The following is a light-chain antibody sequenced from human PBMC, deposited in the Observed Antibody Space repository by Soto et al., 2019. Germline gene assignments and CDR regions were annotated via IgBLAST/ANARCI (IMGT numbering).Light chain of an antibody. V-gene: IGKV1-39*01. Sequence: DIQMTQSPSTLSASVGDRVTITCRASQSITPYLTWYQQKXGKAPXLLTYSAAILQSGVPSRFSGSGSGTDFTLTISSLQPEDFATYFCQQSYSRPRTFGQGTKVDI. CDR3: QQSYSRPRT. CDR1: QSITPY. J-gene: IGKJ1*01. CDR2: SAA.